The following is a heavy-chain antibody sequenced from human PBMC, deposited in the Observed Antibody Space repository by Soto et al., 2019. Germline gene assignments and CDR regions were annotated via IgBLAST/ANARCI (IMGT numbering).Heavy chain of an antibody. CDR3: ARGSYYYDSSGYYHN. CDR1: GGSISSGDYY. Sequence: SETLSLTCTVSGGSISSGDYYWSCIRQPPGKGLEWIGYIYYSGSTYYNPSLKSRVTISVDTSKNQFSLKLSSVTAADTAVYYCARGSYYYDSSGYYHNWGQGTLVTVSS. J-gene: IGHJ4*02. CDR2: IYYSGST. D-gene: IGHD3-22*01. V-gene: IGHV4-30-4*01.